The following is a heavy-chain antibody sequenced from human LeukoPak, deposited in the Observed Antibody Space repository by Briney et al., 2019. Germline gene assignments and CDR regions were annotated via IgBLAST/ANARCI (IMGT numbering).Heavy chain of an antibody. CDR1: GFTFSISA. CDR3: AKVSESNYDILTGYYTPYYFDY. D-gene: IGHD3-9*01. J-gene: IGHJ4*02. CDR2: ISASGGSR. Sequence: GGSLRLSCAASGFTFSISAMSWGRQAAGKGLKWVSGISASGGSRFYADSVKGRFTISRDNSKNILYLQMNSLRADDTAVYYCAKVSESNYDILTGYYTPYYFDYWGQGTLVTVSS. V-gene: IGHV3-23*01.